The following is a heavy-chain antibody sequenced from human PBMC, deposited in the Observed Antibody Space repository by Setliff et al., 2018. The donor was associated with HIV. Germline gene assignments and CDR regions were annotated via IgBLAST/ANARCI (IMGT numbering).Heavy chain of an antibody. CDR3: ARTKTEMGYYYGMDV. Sequence: SSETLSLTCTVSGGSISSGSYYWSWIRQPAGKGLEWIGRVYSSGGTNYNPSLKSRVTITVDTSKDQFSLKLSSVTAADTAVYYCARTKTEMGYYYGMDVWGQGTTVTVSS. D-gene: IGHD1-1*01. V-gene: IGHV4-61*02. J-gene: IGHJ6*02. CDR2: VYSSGGT. CDR1: GGSISSGSYY.